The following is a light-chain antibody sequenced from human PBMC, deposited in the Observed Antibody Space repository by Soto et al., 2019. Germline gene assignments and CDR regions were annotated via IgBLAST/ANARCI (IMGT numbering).Light chain of an antibody. J-gene: IGKJ5*01. CDR2: GAS. CDR3: QQYSNWPLIT. V-gene: IGKV3-15*01. CDR1: QSVSSY. Sequence: EIVMTQSPVTLSVSPGEGATLSCRASQSVSSYLAWYQHKRGQAPRLLIYGASTRATGIPVRFSGSGSGTEFTLTISSRQSEDFAVYYCQQYSNWPLITFGQGTRLEIK.